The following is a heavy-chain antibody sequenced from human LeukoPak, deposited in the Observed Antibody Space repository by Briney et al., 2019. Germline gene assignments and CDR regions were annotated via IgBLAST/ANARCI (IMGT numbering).Heavy chain of an antibody. CDR3: ARDSGKKWAAAGY. V-gene: IGHV1-2*04. D-gene: IGHD6-13*01. CDR1: GYTFTSYA. J-gene: IGHJ4*02. Sequence: ASVKVSCKASGYTFTSYAMNWVRQAPGQGLEWMGWINPNSGGTNYAQKFQGWVTMTRDTSISTAYMELSRLRSDDTAVYYCARDSGKKWAAAGYWGQGTLVTVSS. CDR2: INPNSGGT.